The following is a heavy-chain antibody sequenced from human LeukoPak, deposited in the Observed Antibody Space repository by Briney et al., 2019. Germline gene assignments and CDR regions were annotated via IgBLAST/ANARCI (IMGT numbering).Heavy chain of an antibody. CDR3: ARSSIIAAAGPYYFDY. D-gene: IGHD6-13*01. CDR2: MNPDSGST. V-gene: IGHV1-8*03. J-gene: IGHJ4*02. Sequence: PGASVKVSCKASGDTFTSHDIYWVRQATGQGLEWMGWMNPDSGSTGYAQKFQGRVTITRNTSISTAYMDLSRLRSEDTAVYYCARSSIIAAAGPYYFDYWGQGTLVTVSS. CDR1: GDTFTSHD.